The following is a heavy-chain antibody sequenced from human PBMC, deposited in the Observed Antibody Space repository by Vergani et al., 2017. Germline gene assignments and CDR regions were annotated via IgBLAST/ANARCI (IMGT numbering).Heavy chain of an antibody. CDR3: ARVVRGGGEPMDV. D-gene: IGHD3-10*01. Sequence: QLQLQESGPGLVKPSETLSLTCTVSGGSISSSSYYWGWIRQPPGKGLEWIGSIYYSGSTYYNPSLKSRVTISVDPSKNQFSLKLSSVTAADTAVYYCARVVRGGGEPMDVWGQGTTVTVSS. CDR2: IYYSGST. CDR1: GGSISSSSYY. V-gene: IGHV4-39*07. J-gene: IGHJ6*02.